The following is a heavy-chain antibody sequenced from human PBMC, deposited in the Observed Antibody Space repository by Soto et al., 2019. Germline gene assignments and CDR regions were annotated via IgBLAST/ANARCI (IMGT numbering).Heavy chain of an antibody. Sequence: QVQLVQSGAEVKKPGASVKVSCQASGYTFASHYIHWVRQAPGQVLEWMGVINPNGGNTRYAQRFQDRLTLTTDTPTNTVYLDLSSLSSDDTAVYYCGRDTSGLDYWGQGALVTVSS. J-gene: IGHJ4*02. CDR3: GRDTSGLDY. CDR1: GYTFASHY. V-gene: IGHV1-46*01. CDR2: INPNGGNT.